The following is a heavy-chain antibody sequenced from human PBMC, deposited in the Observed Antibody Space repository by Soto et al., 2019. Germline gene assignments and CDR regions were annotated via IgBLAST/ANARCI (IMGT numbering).Heavy chain of an antibody. J-gene: IGHJ3*02. D-gene: IGHD3-10*02. CDR1: GGSMSENDYY. CDR3: ARGIVRGGFDI. CDR2: IYDTWTT. Sequence: QVQLQEAGPGLVRPSQTLSLTCTVAGGSMSENDYYWNWLRQSPGQGLQWIGYIYDTWTTSYSPSLKSRVTVSADTSRNQFSLKLTSVTAADTAFYFCARGIVRGGFDIWGQGTLVTVSS. V-gene: IGHV4-30-4*01.